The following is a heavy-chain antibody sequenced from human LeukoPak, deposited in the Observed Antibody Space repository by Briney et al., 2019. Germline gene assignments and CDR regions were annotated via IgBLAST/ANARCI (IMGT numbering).Heavy chain of an antibody. CDR2: SSQSGTTT. D-gene: IGHD3-16*02. Sequence: GGSLRLSCAASGFTFSSYEIQWVRQAPGKGPEWISYSSQSGTTTYFAGSVKGRFILARDNAKNSLYMQMNSLRAEDTAVYYCARVERLRWGELSAPWAMDVWGQGTTVTVSS. CDR1: GFTFSSYE. J-gene: IGHJ6*02. V-gene: IGHV3-48*03. CDR3: ARVERLRWGELSAPWAMDV.